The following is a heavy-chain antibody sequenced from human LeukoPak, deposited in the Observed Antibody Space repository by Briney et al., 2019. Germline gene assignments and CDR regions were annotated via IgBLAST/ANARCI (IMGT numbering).Heavy chain of an antibody. D-gene: IGHD3-22*01. CDR1: CGSFSVYY. CDR2: INHRGST. CDR3: ARGAYDSSGYYLCHLTY. J-gene: IGHJ4*02. V-gene: IGHV4-34*01. Sequence: SETLSLTCAVYCGSFSVYYWICIRHPPGKGREWSGEINHRGSTTYNPSLNSRVTMSVDTSKNQFSLKLSSVTAADTAVYYCARGAYDSSGYYLCHLTYWGQGTLVTVSS.